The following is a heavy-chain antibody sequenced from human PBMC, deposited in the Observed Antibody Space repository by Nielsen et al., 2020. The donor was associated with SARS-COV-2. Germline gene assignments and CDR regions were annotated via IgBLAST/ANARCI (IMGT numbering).Heavy chain of an antibody. CDR2: INPNSGGT. CDR3: ARGGYCDFWSGLWEVKNWFDP. V-gene: IGHV1-2*04. J-gene: IGHJ5*02. D-gene: IGHD3-3*01. Sequence: ASVKVSCKASGGTFSSYAIIWVRQAPGQGLEWMGWINPNSGGTNYAQKFQGWVTMTRDTSISTAYMELSRLRSDDTAVYYCARGGYCDFWSGLWEVKNWFDPWGQGTLVTVSS. CDR1: GGTFSSYA.